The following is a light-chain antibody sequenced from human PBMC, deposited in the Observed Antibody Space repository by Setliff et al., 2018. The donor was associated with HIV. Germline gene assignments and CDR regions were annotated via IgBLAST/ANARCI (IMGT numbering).Light chain of an antibody. CDR1: SSGVGGYNY. V-gene: IGLV2-11*01. J-gene: IGLJ1*01. CDR3: CSYAGSYKV. Sequence: ALTQPRSVSGSPGQSVTISCTGTSSGVGGYNYVSWYQQHPGKAPKLMIYDVSKRPSGVPDRFSGSKSGYTASLTISGLQAEDEADYYCCSYAGSYKVFGTGTKVTVL. CDR2: DVS.